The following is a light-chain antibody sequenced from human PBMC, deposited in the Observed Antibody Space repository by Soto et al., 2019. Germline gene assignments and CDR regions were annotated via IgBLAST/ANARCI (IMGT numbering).Light chain of an antibody. CDR1: QGISSY. Sequence: IQLPHSPSSLSASVGDRVTITCRASQGISSYLAWYQQEPGKAPKLLIYSASTLQSEVPSRFSGSGSGKEFTVTARSLQAEDFATYYCQQYNSYPRTFGQGTKVDIK. CDR3: QQYNSYPRT. J-gene: IGKJ1*01. CDR2: SAS. V-gene: IGKV1-9*01.